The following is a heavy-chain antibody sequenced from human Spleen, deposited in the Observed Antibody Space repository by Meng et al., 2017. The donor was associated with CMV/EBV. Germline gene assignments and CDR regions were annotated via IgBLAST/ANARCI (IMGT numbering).Heavy chain of an antibody. Sequence: GESLKISCVVSGFTFSNYAMSWVRQAPGKGLEWVSSISRSVGRTYYADSVKGRFTISRDNSKNTLYLQMNSLGADDTAVYYCANMVNYGPGRYRDPETEIDYWGQGTLVTVSS. CDR1: GFTFSNYA. CDR2: ISRSVGRT. D-gene: IGHD3-10*01. J-gene: IGHJ4*02. CDR3: ANMVNYGPGRYRDPETEIDY. V-gene: IGHV3-23*01.